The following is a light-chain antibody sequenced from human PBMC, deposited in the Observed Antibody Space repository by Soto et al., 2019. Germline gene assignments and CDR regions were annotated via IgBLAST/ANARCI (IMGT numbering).Light chain of an antibody. Sequence: QSVLTQPASVSGSPGQSITISCTGTSSDVGSYSLLSWYQHHPGKAPKLIIYEDIKGPSGVSNRFSGSKSGNTASLRISGLQAEDEADYYCYTYPGGSTYLFGTGTRSPS. J-gene: IGLJ1*01. CDR3: YTYPGGSTYL. CDR2: EDI. V-gene: IGLV2-23*01. CDR1: SSDVGSYSL.